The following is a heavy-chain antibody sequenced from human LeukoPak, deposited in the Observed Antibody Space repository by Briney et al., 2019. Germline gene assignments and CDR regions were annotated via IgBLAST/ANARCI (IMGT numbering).Heavy chain of an antibody. CDR1: GFAFSTYG. J-gene: IGHJ4*02. V-gene: IGHV3-33*06. CDR3: AKTPKYGGYPDS. D-gene: IGHD5-12*01. Sequence: GGSLRLSCAASGFAFSTYGMHWVRQAPGKRLEWVAVTWYDGSYKYYGDSVKGRFTISRDNSKNTLYLQMNSLRVEDTAVYYCAKTPKYGGYPDSWGQGTLVTVSS. CDR2: TWYDGSYK.